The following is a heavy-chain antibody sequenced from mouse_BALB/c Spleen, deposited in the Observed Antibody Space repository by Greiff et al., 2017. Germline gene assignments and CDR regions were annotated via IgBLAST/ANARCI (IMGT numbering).Heavy chain of an antibody. CDR3: ARAPSWDVWFDY. V-gene: IGHV2-9*02. J-gene: IGHJ3*01. D-gene: IGHD4-1*01. CDR2: IWAGGST. Sequence: QVQLQQSGPGLVAPSQSLSITCTASGFSLTSYGVHWVRQPPGKGLEWLGVIWAGGSTNYNSALMSRLSISKANSKIQVFLKRNRLQTDDTAMYYCARAPSWDVWFDYWGQGTLVTVSA. CDR1: GFSLTSYG.